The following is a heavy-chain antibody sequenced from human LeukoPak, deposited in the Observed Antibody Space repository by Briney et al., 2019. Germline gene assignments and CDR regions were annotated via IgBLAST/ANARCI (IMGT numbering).Heavy chain of an antibody. V-gene: IGHV4-39*01. D-gene: IGHD2-2*02. CDR2: IYYSGST. CDR3: PRVVLAAIAYYQH. Sequence: SETLSLTCTVSGGSISSSTYYWGWIRQPPGKGLDWTGSIYYSGSTYYNPSLKSRVTISVDTSKTQFSLKLKDVTAADTAVYYDPRVVLAAIAYYQHWGQGTLVTVSS. CDR1: GGSISSSTYY. J-gene: IGHJ1*01.